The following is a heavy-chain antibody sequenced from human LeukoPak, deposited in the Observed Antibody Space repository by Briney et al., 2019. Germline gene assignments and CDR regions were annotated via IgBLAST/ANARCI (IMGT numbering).Heavy chain of an antibody. J-gene: IGHJ4*02. CDR2: INSDGRST. V-gene: IGHV3-74*01. Sequence: GGSLRLSCAASGFTFSTSWMHWVRQVPGKGLVWVSRINSDGRSTDYAVSVKGRFTISRDNTKNTLYLQMNSLRVEDTAVYYCAHTVWSGNYFDYWGQGTLVTVSS. CDR1: GFTFSTSW. CDR3: AHTVWSGNYFDY. D-gene: IGHD3-3*01.